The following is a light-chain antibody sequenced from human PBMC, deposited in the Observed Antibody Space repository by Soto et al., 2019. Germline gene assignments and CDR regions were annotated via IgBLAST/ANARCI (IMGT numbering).Light chain of an antibody. V-gene: IGKV3-20*01. CDR1: QSLTNSF. J-gene: IGKJ5*01. Sequence: EFVLTQSPCTLSLSPDERAPLSCRASQSLTNSFIAWYQQKPGQAPRLLIYDTSSRASGIPDRFSGSGSGTDFTLTISRLETEDFAVFYCQQYGTSEIILGQGPRLEIK. CDR2: DTS. CDR3: QQYGTSEII.